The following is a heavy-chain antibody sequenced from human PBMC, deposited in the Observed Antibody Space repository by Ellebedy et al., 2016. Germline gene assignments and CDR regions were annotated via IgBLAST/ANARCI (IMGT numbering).Heavy chain of an antibody. CDR2: VADDGGYT. Sequence: GGSLRLSCEGSGFTFRSFGMHWVRQAPGKGLEWVAVVADDGGYTYYADSVKGRFTISKDNSKNTLYLQMNSLGTEDTAVYYCAKDLGRGYSYGFENWGQGTLVTVSS. J-gene: IGHJ4*02. V-gene: IGHV3-30*18. D-gene: IGHD5-18*01. CDR1: GFTFRSFG. CDR3: AKDLGRGYSYGFEN.